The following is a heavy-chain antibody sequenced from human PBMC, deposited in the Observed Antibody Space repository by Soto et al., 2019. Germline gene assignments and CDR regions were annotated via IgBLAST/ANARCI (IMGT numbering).Heavy chain of an antibody. CDR3: ARVKGGTTRRAFDS. V-gene: IGHV1-2*02. CDR1: GYTFTGYY. D-gene: IGHD1-7*01. J-gene: IGHJ4*02. Sequence: ASVKVSCKASGYTFTGYYMHWVRQAPGQGLEWMGWINPNSGGTNYAQKFQGRVTMTRDTSISTAYMELSRLRSDDTAVYYCARVKGGTTRRAFDSWGQGTLVTVSS. CDR2: INPNSGGT.